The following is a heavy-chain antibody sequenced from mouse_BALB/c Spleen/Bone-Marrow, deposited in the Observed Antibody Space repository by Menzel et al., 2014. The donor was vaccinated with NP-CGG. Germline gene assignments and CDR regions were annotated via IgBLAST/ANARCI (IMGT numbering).Heavy chain of an antibody. CDR3: AGDDYDAFAY. D-gene: IGHD2-4*01. J-gene: IGHJ3*01. Sequence: VQLQQSGAELAKPGASVKMSCKASGYTFTSYWMHWIKQRPGQGLEWIGYINPSTGYTEYNQTFKGKATLTAVKSSTTAYMQLSSLTSEDSAVYYCAGDDYDAFAYWGQGTLVTGSA. CDR1: GYTFTSYW. CDR2: INPSTGYT. V-gene: IGHV1-7*01.